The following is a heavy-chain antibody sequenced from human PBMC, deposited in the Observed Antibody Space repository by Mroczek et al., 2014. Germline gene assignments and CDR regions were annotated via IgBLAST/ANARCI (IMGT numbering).Heavy chain of an antibody. CDR2: IWYDGSNK. CDR1: GFTFSSYG. V-gene: IGHV3-33*01. Sequence: QVQLVQSGGGVVQPGRSLRLSCAASGFTFSSYGMHWVRQAPGKGLEWVAVIWYDGSNKYYADSVKGRFTISRDNSKNTLYLQMNSLRAEDTAVYYCARVGRQLLSNAFDIWGQGTMVTVSS. D-gene: IGHD2-2*01. J-gene: IGHJ3*02. CDR3: ARVGRQLLSNAFDI.